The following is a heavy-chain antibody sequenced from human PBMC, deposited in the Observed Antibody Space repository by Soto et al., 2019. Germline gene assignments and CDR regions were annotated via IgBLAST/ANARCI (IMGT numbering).Heavy chain of an antibody. CDR3: AKDPRDGYPAGAPDY. J-gene: IGHJ4*02. V-gene: IGHV3-30*18. CDR2: ISYDGSNK. D-gene: IGHD3-22*01. Sequence: GGSLRLSCAGSGFTFSRYGTHWVRQAPGKGLEWVAVISYDGSNKYYGDSVKGRFTIFRDNSKNTLYLQMNSLRVEDTAVYYCAKDPRDGYPAGAPDYRGQGTLVTVSS. CDR1: GFTFSRYG.